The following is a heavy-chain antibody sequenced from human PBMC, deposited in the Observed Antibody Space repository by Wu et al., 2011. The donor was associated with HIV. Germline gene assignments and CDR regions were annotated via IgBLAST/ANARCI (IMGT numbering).Heavy chain of an antibody. CDR1: GYTFTTYD. V-gene: IGHV1-8*02. CDR3: AKARQQLIRRXFYYCGLDV. CDR2: MNPNSGNT. Sequence: QVQLVQSGAEVRKPGASVKVSCSASGYTFTTYDINWVRQATGQGLEWVGWMNPNSGNTGYAPKFQGRVTITRNTSISAAYMELSSLRSEDTAVYFCAKARQQLIRRXFYYCGLDVWGQGTTVTVSS. J-gene: IGHJ6*02. D-gene: IGHD1-1*01.